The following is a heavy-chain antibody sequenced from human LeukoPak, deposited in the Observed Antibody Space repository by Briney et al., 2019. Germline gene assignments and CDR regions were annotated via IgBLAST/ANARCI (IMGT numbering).Heavy chain of an antibody. Sequence: SETLSLTCTVSGGSISSGGYYWSWIRQHPGKGLEWIGYIYYSGGTYYNPSLKSRVTISVDTSKNQFSLRLSSVAAADTAIYYCARDRGDGYNDYWGQGTLVTVSS. D-gene: IGHD5-24*01. V-gene: IGHV4-31*03. CDR2: IYYSGGT. CDR1: GGSISSGGYY. J-gene: IGHJ4*02. CDR3: ARDRGDGYNDY.